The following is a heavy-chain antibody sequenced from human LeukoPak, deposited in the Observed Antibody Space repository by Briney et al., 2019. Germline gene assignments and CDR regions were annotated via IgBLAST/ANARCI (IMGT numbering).Heavy chain of an antibody. CDR2: ISSSGSTI. D-gene: IGHD2-21*01. CDR1: GFTFSDYY. V-gene: IGHV3-11*04. Sequence: GGSLRLSCAASGFTFSDYYMSWIRQAPGKGLEWVSYISSSGSTIYYADSVKGRFTISRDNAKNTLYLQMNSLRAEDTAVYYCASGVFPYYFDYWGQGTLVTVSS. J-gene: IGHJ4*02. CDR3: ASGVFPYYFDY.